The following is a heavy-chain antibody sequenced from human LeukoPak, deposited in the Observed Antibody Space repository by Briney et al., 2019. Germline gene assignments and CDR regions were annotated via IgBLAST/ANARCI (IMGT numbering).Heavy chain of an antibody. J-gene: IGHJ4*02. CDR1: GGSISNYY. D-gene: IGHD3-22*01. Sequence: SETLSLTCTVSGGSISNYYWSWIRQPPGKGLEWIGYIYYSGSTNYNPSLKSRVTISVDTSKNQFSLKLSSVTAADTAVYYCARPLDYDSSGYYYFAYWGQGTLVTVSS. CDR3: ARPLDYDSSGYYYFAY. V-gene: IGHV4-59*08. CDR2: IYYSGST.